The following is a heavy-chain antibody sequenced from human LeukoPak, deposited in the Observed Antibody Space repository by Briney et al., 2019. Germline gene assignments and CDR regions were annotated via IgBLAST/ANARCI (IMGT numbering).Heavy chain of an antibody. J-gene: IGHJ6*03. V-gene: IGHV3-30*02. CDR2: IRYDGSNK. CDR1: GFTFSSYG. CDR3: AKARTEFYYYYYMDV. D-gene: IGHD1-1*01. Sequence: PGGSLRLSCAASGFTFSSYGMHWVRQAPGKGLEWVAFIRYDGSNKYYADSVKGRFTISRDNSKNTLYLQMNSLRAEDTAVYYCAKARTEFYYYYYMDVWGKGTTVTISS.